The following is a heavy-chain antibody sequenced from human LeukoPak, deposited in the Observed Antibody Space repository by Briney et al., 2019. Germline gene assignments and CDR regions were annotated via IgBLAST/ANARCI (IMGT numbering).Heavy chain of an antibody. D-gene: IGHD4-23*01. V-gene: IGHV1-2*02. CDR2: INPNSGGT. CDR1: GYTFTGYY. Sequence: ASVKVSCKASGYTFTGYYMHWVRQAPGQGLEWMGWINPNSGGTNYAQKFQGRVTMTRDTSISTAYTELSRLRSDDTAAYYCARGRYGGKGNWFDPWGQGTLVTVSS. CDR3: ARGRYGGKGNWFDP. J-gene: IGHJ5*02.